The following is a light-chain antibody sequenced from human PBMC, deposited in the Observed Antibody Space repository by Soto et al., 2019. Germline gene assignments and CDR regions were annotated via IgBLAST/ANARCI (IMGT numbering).Light chain of an antibody. J-gene: IGKJ2*01. CDR2: SAS. CDR3: QQYVIWPPTFT. Sequence: EIVMTQSPATLSVSPGERVTLSCRASQSVSSNLAWYQQKPGQAPRLLTYSASTRATRIPARFSGSGSGTEFTLAITSLQSEDFAVYFCQQYVIWPPTFTFGQGTKLEIK. V-gene: IGKV3-15*01. CDR1: QSVSSN.